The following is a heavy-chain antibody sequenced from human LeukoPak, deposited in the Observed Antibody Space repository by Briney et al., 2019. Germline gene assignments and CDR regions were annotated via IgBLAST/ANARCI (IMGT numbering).Heavy chain of an antibody. D-gene: IGHD2-15*01. J-gene: IGHJ5*02. CDR3: ARVGLGYCSGGSCYRFDP. V-gene: IGHV4-30-2*01. Sequence: SSQTLSLTCAVSGGSISSGGYSWSWIRQPPGKGLEWIGYIYHSGSTYYNPSLKSRVTISVDRSKNQFSLKLSSVTAADTAVYYCARVGLGYCSGGSCYRFDPWGQGTLVTVSS. CDR1: GGSISSGGYS. CDR2: IYHSGST.